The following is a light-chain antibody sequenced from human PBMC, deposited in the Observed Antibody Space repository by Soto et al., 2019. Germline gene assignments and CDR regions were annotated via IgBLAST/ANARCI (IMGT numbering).Light chain of an antibody. CDR1: QSVSSH. CDR3: QQGGNWPLT. CDR2: DAS. J-gene: IGKJ5*01. Sequence: EIVLTQSPATLSLSPGERATVSCRASQSVSSHLAWYQQKRGQAPRLLIYDASSRASGIPARFSGSGSGTDFTLTISSLEPEDFAAYYCQQGGNWPLTFGQGTRLEIK. V-gene: IGKV3-11*01.